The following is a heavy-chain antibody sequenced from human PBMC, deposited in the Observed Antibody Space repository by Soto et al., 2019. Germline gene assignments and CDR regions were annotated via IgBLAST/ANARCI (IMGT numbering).Heavy chain of an antibody. CDR2: IDWDDDK. CDR1: GFSLSTSGMC. D-gene: IGHD1-26*01. CDR3: ARIRQRGSGSYLAFDY. V-gene: IGHV2-70*01. J-gene: IGHJ4*02. Sequence: SGPTLVNPTQTLTLTCTFSGFSLSTSGMCVSWIRQPPGKALEWLALIDWDDDKYYSTSLKTRLTISKDTSKNQVVLTMTNMDPVDTATYYCARIRQRGSGSYLAFDYWGQGTLVTVSS.